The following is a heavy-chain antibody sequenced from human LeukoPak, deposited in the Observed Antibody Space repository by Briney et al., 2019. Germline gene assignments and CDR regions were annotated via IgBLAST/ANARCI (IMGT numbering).Heavy chain of an antibody. D-gene: IGHD3-10*01. Sequence: ASVKVSCKASGGTFSSYAISWVRQAPGQGLEWMGRIIPILGIANYAQKFQGRVTITADKSTSTAYMELSSLRSEDTAVYYCARSFYYYGSGSYGATIDYWGQGTLVTVSS. CDR1: GGTFSSYA. J-gene: IGHJ4*02. V-gene: IGHV1-69*04. CDR3: ARSFYYYGSGSYGATIDY. CDR2: IIPILGIA.